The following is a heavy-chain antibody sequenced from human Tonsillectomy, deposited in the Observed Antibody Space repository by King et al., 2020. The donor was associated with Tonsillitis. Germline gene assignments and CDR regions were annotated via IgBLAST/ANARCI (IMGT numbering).Heavy chain of an antibody. V-gene: IGHV3-33*01. CDR3: ARDSAAGYHFDY. J-gene: IGHJ4*02. Sequence: VQLVESGGGVVQPGRSLRLSCAASGFTFSSYGMHWVRQAPGKGLEWVAVIWYDGSNKYYADSVKGRFTISRDNSKNTLYQQMNSLRAEDTAVYYCARDSAAGYHFDYWGQGTLVTVSS. CDR1: GFTFSSYG. CDR2: IWYDGSNK. D-gene: IGHD3-9*01.